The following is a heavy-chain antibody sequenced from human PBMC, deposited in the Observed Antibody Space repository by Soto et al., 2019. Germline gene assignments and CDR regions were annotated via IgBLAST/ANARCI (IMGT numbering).Heavy chain of an antibody. CDR2: IYHSGST. Sequence: SETLSLTCAVSGGSISSGGYSWSWVRQPPGKGLEWIGEIYHSGSTNYNPSLKSRVTISVDKSKNQFSLKLSSVTAADTAVYYCARARFPRWVTPWGQGTLVTVSS. CDR1: GGSISSGGYS. V-gene: IGHV4-4*02. CDR3: ARARFPRWVTP. D-gene: IGHD2-21*02. J-gene: IGHJ5*02.